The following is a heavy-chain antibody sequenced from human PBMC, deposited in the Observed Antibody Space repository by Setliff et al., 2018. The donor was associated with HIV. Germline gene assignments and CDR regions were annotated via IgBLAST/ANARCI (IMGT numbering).Heavy chain of an antibody. Sequence: SETLSLTCTVSGGSISSSSYYWGWIRQPPGKGLEWIGSIYYSGSTYYNPSLKSRVTISVDTSKNQFSLKLSSVTAADTAVYYCASPASGGSSGQYHYWGQGTLGTVS. CDR2: IYYSGST. V-gene: IGHV4-39*01. CDR1: GGSISSSSYY. CDR3: ASPASGGSSGQYHY. J-gene: IGHJ4*02. D-gene: IGHD6-19*01.